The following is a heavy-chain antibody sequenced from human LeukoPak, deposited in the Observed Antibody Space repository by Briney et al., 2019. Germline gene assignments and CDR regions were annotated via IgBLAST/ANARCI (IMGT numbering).Heavy chain of an antibody. V-gene: IGHV4-39*01. CDR1: GGSISSSSYY. D-gene: IGHD4-4*01. J-gene: IGHJ6*02. Sequence: SETLSLTCTVSGGSISSSSYYWGWIRQRPGKGLEWIGSIYYSGSTYYNPSLKSRVTISVDTSKNQFSLKLSSVTAADTAVYYCARPNSNSEGMDVWGQGTTVTVSS. CDR2: IYYSGST. CDR3: ARPNSNSEGMDV.